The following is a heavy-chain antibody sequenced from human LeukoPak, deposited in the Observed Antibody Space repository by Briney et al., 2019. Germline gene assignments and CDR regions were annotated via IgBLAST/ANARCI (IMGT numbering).Heavy chain of an antibody. V-gene: IGHV4-30-2*01. CDR1: GGSISSGGYY. CDR3: ASEYSSSDSLLEYYMDV. J-gene: IGHJ6*03. CDR2: IYHSGST. D-gene: IGHD6-6*01. Sequence: KPSGTLSLTCTVSGGSISSGGYYWSWIRQPPGKGPGWVGYIYHSGSTYYNPSLKSRVTISVDRSKNQFSLKLSSVTAADTAVYYCASEYSSSDSLLEYYMDVWGKGTTVTVSS.